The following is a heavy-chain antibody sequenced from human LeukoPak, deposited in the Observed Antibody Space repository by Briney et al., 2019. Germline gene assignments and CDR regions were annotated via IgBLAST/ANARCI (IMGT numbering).Heavy chain of an antibody. CDR3: ARGRRTAVVTDFDY. CDR1: GGSISSYY. D-gene: IGHD2-21*02. J-gene: IGHJ4*02. Sequence: SETLSLTCTVSGGSISSYYWTWIRQPPGRGLEWIGYIHYSGSSRSHPSLNSRVTMSVDTSKSQFSLKLTSVTAADTAVYYCARGRRTAVVTDFDYWGQGILVTVSS. V-gene: IGHV4-59*01. CDR2: IHYSGSS.